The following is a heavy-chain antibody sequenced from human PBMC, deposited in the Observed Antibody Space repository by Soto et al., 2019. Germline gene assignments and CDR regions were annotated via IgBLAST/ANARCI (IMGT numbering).Heavy chain of an antibody. J-gene: IGHJ6*02. V-gene: IGHV3-30-3*01. D-gene: IGHD3-3*01. CDR1: GFTFSSYA. Sequence: QVQLVESGGGVVQPGRSLRLSCAASGFTFSSYAMHWVRQAPGKGLEWVAVISYDGSNKYYADSVKGRFTISRDNFKNSLDLQMNSLRAEDTAVYYCARDEIRFSWAYGMDVWGQGTTVTVSS. CDR3: ARDEIRFSWAYGMDV. CDR2: ISYDGSNK.